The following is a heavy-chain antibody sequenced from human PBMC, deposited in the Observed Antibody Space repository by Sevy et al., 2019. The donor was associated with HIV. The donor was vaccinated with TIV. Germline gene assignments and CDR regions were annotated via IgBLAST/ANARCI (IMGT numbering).Heavy chain of an antibody. CDR3: AKGPGDLDWLLFDY. CDR1: GFTFSSYG. CDR2: IWFHGTKE. D-gene: IGHD3-9*01. Sequence: GGSLRLSCATSGFTFSSYGMHWVRQAPGKGLEWVSLIWFHGTKEYYSDSVKGRFTVSRDNSKNTLYLQMNSLRSEDTALYYCAKGPGDLDWLLFDYWGRGTLVTVSS. J-gene: IGHJ4*02. V-gene: IGHV3-33*06.